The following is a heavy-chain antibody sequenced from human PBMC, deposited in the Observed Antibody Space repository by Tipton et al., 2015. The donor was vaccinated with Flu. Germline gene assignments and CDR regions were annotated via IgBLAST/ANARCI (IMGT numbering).Heavy chain of an antibody. V-gene: IGHV4-4*07. CDR3: AKEGSYNILTNYYNKGVDP. D-gene: IGHD3-9*01. Sequence: TLSLTCTVSGGSMSNNFWSWFRQPAEKGLEWIRRIYASGVTNYNPSLKSRVTMSIDTSKNQFSLRLSSVTAADTAVYYCAKEGSYNILTNYYNKGVDPWGQGTLVIVSS. CDR2: IYASGVT. CDR1: GGSMSNNF. J-gene: IGHJ5*02.